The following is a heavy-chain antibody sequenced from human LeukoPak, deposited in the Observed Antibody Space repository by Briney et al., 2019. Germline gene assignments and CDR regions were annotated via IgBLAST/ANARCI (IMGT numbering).Heavy chain of an antibody. D-gene: IGHD4-23*01. CDR2: IWFDGSEK. CDR3: AKVGEFETFGGNSNWYFDL. V-gene: IGHV3-33*06. Sequence: GRSLRLSCAVSGFSFSSYGMHWVRQAPGKGLEWVAVIWFDGSEKYYGDSVQGRFTISRNNANNTVDLEMKRLRADDTAVYYCAKVGEFETFGGNSNWYFDLWGRGTLVTVSS. CDR1: GFSFSSYG. J-gene: IGHJ2*01.